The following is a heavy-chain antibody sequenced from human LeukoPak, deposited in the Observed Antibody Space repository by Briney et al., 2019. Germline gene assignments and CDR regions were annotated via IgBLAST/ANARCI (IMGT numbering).Heavy chain of an antibody. D-gene: IGHD1-1*01. CDR3: KQLARDY. J-gene: IGHJ4*02. CDR2: ISGSGGST. V-gene: IGHV3-23*01. CDR1: GFTFSSYA. Sequence: QAGGSLRLSCAASGFTFSSYAMSWVRQTPGKGLEWVSAISGSGGSTYYADSVKGRFTISRDNSKNTLFLQMDSLRAEDTAPYYCKQLARDYWGQGALVTVSS.